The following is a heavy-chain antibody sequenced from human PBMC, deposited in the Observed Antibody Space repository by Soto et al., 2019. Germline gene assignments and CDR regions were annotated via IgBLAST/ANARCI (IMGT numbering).Heavy chain of an antibody. CDR1: GYTFTSYY. Sequence: ASVKVSCKGSGYTFTSYYMHWVRQAPGQGLEWMGIINPSGGSTSYAQKFQGRVTMTRDTSTSTVYMELSSLRSEDTAVYYCAKDGLTYYDFWSGPSSHPYGMDVWGQGTTVTVSS. V-gene: IGHV1-46*01. CDR3: AKDGLTYYDFWSGPSSHPYGMDV. J-gene: IGHJ6*02. CDR2: INPSGGST. D-gene: IGHD3-3*01.